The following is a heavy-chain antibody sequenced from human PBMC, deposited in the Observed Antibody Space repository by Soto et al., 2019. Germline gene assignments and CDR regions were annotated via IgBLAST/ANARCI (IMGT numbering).Heavy chain of an antibody. CDR3: ARVRGYDILTNWFDP. CDR1: GGPFSGYY. D-gene: IGHD3-9*01. CDR2: INHSGST. J-gene: IGHJ5*02. V-gene: IGHV4-34*01. Sequence: PSETLSLTCAVYGGPFSGYYWSWIRQPPGKGLEWIGEINHSGSTNYNPSLKSRVTISVDTSKNQFSLKLSSVIAADTAVYYCARVRGYDILTNWFDPWGQGTLVTVSS.